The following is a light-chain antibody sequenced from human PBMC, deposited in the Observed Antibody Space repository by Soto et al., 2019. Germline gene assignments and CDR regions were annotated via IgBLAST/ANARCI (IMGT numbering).Light chain of an antibody. CDR2: DAS. CDR3: QQFSSYPLT. V-gene: IGKV3-20*01. Sequence: EIVLTQSPGTLSLSPGERATLSCRASQSVSSSSLAWYQQKPGQAPKLLVYDASSRATGIPDRFSGGGSGTDFILTISRLEPEDFAVYYCQQFSSYPLTFGGGTKVDIK. J-gene: IGKJ4*01. CDR1: QSVSSSS.